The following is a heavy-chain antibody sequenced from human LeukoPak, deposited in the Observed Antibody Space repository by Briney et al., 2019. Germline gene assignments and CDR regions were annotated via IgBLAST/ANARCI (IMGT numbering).Heavy chain of an antibody. CDR3: ARVSYYYDSSGPKSDFDY. CDR2: IKQDGSEK. D-gene: IGHD3-22*01. CDR1: GFTFSSYW. J-gene: IGHJ4*02. V-gene: IGHV3-7*01. Sequence: GGSLRLSCAASGFTFSSYWMSWVRQAPGKGLEWVANIKQDGSEKYYVDSVKGRFTISRDNAKNSLYLQMNSLRAEDTAVYYCARVSYYYDSSGPKSDFDYWGQGTLVTVSS.